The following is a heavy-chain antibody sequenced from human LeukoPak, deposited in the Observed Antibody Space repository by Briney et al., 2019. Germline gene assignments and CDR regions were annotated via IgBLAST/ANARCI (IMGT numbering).Heavy chain of an antibody. J-gene: IGHJ4*02. CDR1: GGSFSGYY. Sequence: PSETLSLTCAVYGGSFSGYYWSWIRQPPGKGLEWIGYIYYSGSTNYNPSLKSRVTISVDTSKNQFSLKLSSVTAADTAVYYCAGNFWSGYREYYFDYWGQGTLVTVSS. CDR3: AGNFWSGYREYYFDY. CDR2: IYYSGST. D-gene: IGHD3-3*01. V-gene: IGHV4-59*01.